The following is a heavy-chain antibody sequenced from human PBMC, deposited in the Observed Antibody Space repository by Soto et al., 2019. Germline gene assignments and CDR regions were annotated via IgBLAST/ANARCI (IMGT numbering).Heavy chain of an antibody. CDR2: ISYDGSNK. CDR1: VFTFSSYG. J-gene: IGHJ4*02. D-gene: IGHD5-18*01. Sequence: GGSLRLSCAASVFTFSSYGMHWVRQAPGKGLEWVAVISYDGSNKYYADSVKGRFTISRDNSKNTLYLQMNSLRAEDTAVYYCAKDLGDGYSHAYWGQGTLVTVSS. V-gene: IGHV3-30*18. CDR3: AKDLGDGYSHAY.